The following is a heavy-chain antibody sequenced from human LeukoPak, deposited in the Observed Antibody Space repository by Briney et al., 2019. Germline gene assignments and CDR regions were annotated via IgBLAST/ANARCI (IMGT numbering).Heavy chain of an antibody. V-gene: IGHV3-33*01. D-gene: IGHD6-19*01. CDR3: ARDRAAVAGTPTY. CDR1: GFTFSDYG. J-gene: IGHJ4*02. CDR2: IWYDGSTK. Sequence: GGSLRLSCAVSGFTFSDYGMHWVRQAPDKGLEWVAVIWYDGSTKYYADSVKGRFTISRDNSKNTLYLQMNSLKGEDSAVYYCARDRAAVAGTPTYWGQGALVTVSS.